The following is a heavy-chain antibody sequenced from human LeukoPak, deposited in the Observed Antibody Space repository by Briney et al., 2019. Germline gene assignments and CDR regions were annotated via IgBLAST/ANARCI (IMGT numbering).Heavy chain of an antibody. CDR1: GFTFSSYS. D-gene: IGHD3-22*01. J-gene: IGHJ3*02. CDR3: AREPPISFPGSGYYVDAFDI. Sequence: GGSLRLSCAASGFTFSSYSMNWVRQAPGKGLEWVSSISSSSSYIYYADSVKGRFTISRDNAKNSLYLQMNSLRAEDTAVYYCAREPPISFPGSGYYVDAFDIWGQGTMVTVSS. V-gene: IGHV3-21*01. CDR2: ISSSSSYI.